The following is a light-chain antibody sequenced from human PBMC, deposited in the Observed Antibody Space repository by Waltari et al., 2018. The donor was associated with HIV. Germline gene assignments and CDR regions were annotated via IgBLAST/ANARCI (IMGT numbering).Light chain of an antibody. Sequence: EIVLTQSPGTLSLSPGERATLSCRASQSVSSSYLAWYQQKPGQAPRLLIYGASSRATGTPDRFSGSGSGTDFTLTISRLEPEDSAVYYCQQYGSSPPFTFGPGTKVDIK. CDR2: GAS. CDR3: QQYGSSPPFT. V-gene: IGKV3-20*01. CDR1: QSVSSSY. J-gene: IGKJ3*01.